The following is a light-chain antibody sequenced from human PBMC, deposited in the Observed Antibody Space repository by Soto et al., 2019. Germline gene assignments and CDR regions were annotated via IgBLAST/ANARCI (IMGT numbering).Light chain of an antibody. Sequence: EIVLAQSPGTLSLSPGERATLSCRASQSVTNSFLAWYQQKPGQAPRLLIYGASSRATGIPDRFSGSGSGTDFTLTISRLEPEDFAVFYCQHYDSLPITFGQGTRLEIK. J-gene: IGKJ5*01. CDR3: QHYDSLPIT. V-gene: IGKV3-20*01. CDR2: GAS. CDR1: QSVTNSF.